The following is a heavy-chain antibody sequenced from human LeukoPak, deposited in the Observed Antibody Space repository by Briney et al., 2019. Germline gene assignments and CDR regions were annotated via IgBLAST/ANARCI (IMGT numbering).Heavy chain of an antibody. CDR3: ARGLGQNIVILHYYYGMDV. J-gene: IGHJ6*02. CDR1: GYTFNNYD. Sequence: ASVKVSCKASGYTFNNYDINWVRQAPGQGLEWMGWMNPNSGNTGYAQKFQGRVTMTRNTSISTAYMELSSLRSEDTAVYYCARGLGQNIVILHYYYGMDVWGQGTTVTVSS. V-gene: IGHV1-8*01. D-gene: IGHD2/OR15-2a*01. CDR2: MNPNSGNT.